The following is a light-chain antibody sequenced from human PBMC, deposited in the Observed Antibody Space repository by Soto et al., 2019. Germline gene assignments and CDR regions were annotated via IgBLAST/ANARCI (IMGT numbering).Light chain of an antibody. CDR3: HQYENWPQT. CDR2: RAS. CDR1: QSISSN. V-gene: IGKV3-15*01. J-gene: IGKJ1*01. Sequence: EIVMTQSPATLSVSPGEIATLYFSASQSISSNLAWYQQKLGQAPRLLIYRASTRATGIPARFSGSGSGTEFTLTISSLQSEDFALYYCHQYENWPQTFGQGTKVDIK.